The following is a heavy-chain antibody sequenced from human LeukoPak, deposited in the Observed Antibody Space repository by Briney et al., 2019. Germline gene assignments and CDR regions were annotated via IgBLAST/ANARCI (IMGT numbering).Heavy chain of an antibody. CDR3: AREMGVGSTMGYFYY. Sequence: ASVKVSCKASGYTLTGYYMHWVRQAPGQGLEWMGVINLSSGTTNYAQKFQGRVTMTRDMSTSTVYMELSSLTSEDTAVYYCAREMGVGSTMGYFYYWGQGTLVTVSS. CDR1: GYTLTGYY. J-gene: IGHJ4*02. CDR2: INLSSGTT. D-gene: IGHD1-26*01. V-gene: IGHV1-46*01.